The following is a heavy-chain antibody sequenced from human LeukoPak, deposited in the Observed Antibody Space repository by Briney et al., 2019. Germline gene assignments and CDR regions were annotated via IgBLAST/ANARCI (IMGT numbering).Heavy chain of an antibody. CDR1: GYTFTSYA. CDR3: ASGYCTNGVCYTVGDY. CDR2: INTNTGNP. Sequence: GASVKVSCKASGYTFTSYAMNWVRQAPGQGLEWMGWINTNTGNPTYAQGFTGRFVFSLDTSVSTAYLQISSLKAEDTAVYYCASGYCTNGVCYTVGDYWGQGTLVTVSS. J-gene: IGHJ4*02. V-gene: IGHV7-4-1*02. D-gene: IGHD2-8*01.